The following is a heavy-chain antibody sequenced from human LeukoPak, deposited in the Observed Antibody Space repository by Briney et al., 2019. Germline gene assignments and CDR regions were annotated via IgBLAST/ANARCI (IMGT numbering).Heavy chain of an antibody. V-gene: IGHV4-61*01. CDR3: ASQVGATIQT. J-gene: IGHJ5*02. D-gene: IGHD1-26*01. Sequence: SQTLSLTCTVSGGSVSIGSYYWSWIRQPPGKGLEWIGYIYHSGSTNYNPSLKSRVTISVDTSKNQFSLKLSSVTAADTAVYYCASQVGATIQTWGQGTLVTVSS. CDR2: IYHSGST. CDR1: GGSVSIGSYY.